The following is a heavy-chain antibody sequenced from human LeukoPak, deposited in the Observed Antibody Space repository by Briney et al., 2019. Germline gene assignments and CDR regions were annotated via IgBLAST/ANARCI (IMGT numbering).Heavy chain of an antibody. CDR3: ARDLGSGSYYHDAFDI. J-gene: IGHJ3*02. V-gene: IGHV3-30*04. Sequence: PGGSLGLSCAASGFTFSSSVIHWVRQAPGKGLEWVAVISSDGSHKYYADSVRGRFTLSRDNSKNTLELQMNSLRAEDTAVYYCARDLGSGSYYHDAFDIWAKGQWSPSLQ. CDR2: ISSDGSHK. CDR1: GFTFSSSV. D-gene: IGHD3-10*01.